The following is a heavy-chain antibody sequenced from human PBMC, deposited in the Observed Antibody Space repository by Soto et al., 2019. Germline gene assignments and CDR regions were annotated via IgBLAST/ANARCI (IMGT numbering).Heavy chain of an antibody. CDR2: IIRIFGTA. J-gene: IGHJ4*02. V-gene: IGHV1-69*13. CDR3: ASHSTTYYDFWSGPGS. CDR1: LCTLRQYA. D-gene: IGHD3-3*01. Sequence: SVTVPCKACLCTLRQYALCWLRQSPGQGLECMGGIIRIFGTANYAQKFQGRVTITADDYTSTGYMELSSLRSEDMAVYYCASHSTTYYDFWSGPGSWGQGTLVTVSS.